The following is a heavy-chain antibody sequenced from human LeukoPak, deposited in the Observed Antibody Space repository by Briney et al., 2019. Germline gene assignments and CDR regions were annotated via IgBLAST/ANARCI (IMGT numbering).Heavy chain of an antibody. J-gene: IGHJ4*02. CDR2: ISWNSGSI. D-gene: IGHD3-22*01. CDR3: AEVPVRYYYDSSGFYYFDY. V-gene: IGHV3-9*03. Sequence: PGGSLRLSCAASGFTFDDYAMHWVRQAPGKGLEWVSGISWNSGSIGYADSVKGRFTISRDNAKNSLYLQMNSLRAEDMVLYYCAEVPVRYYYDSSGFYYFDYWGQGTLVTVSS. CDR1: GFTFDDYA.